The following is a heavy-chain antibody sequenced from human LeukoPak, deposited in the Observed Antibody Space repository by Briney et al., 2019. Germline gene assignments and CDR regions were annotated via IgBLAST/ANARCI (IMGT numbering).Heavy chain of an antibody. CDR3: ARSPSSSGDYYGAFDL. D-gene: IGHD3-22*01. Sequence: PSETLSLTCTVSGDSISSYYWSWIRQPAGRGLEWIGRIYTSGSTNYNPSLKSRVTMYIHTSKNQFSLKLSSVTAADTRVYFCARSPSSSGDYYGAFDLWGQGTMDRVSS. V-gene: IGHV4-4*07. CDR1: GDSISSYY. J-gene: IGHJ3*01. CDR2: IYTSGST.